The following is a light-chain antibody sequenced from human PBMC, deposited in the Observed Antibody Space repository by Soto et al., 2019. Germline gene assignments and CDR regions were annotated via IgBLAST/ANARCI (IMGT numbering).Light chain of an antibody. CDR1: QSVSSY. V-gene: IGKV3-11*01. Sequence: EIVLTQSPATLSLSPGERATLSCRASQSVSSYLAWYQQKAGQAPRLLIYDASNRATGIPARFSGSGSGTDFTLTISSLEPEDFAVYYCQQRSNWPTFGGGTKV. CDR3: QQRSNWPT. J-gene: IGKJ4*01. CDR2: DAS.